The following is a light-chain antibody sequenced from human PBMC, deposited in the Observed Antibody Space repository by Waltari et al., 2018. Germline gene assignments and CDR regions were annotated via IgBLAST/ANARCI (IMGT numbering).Light chain of an antibody. CDR1: SSNIGAGYD. CDR2: DNS. J-gene: IGLJ3*02. V-gene: IGLV1-40*01. Sequence: QSVLTQAPSVSGAPGQRVTISCTGSSSNIGAGYDVPRYQQLPGAAPKLLIYDNSNRPSGVPDRFSGSKSGTSASLAITGLQAEDEADYYCQSYDSGLSAPLFGGATKLTVL. CDR3: QSYDSGLSAPL.